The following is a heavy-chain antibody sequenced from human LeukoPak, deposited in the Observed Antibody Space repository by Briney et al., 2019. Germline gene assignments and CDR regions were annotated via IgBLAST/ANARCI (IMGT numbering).Heavy chain of an antibody. CDR2: IRSDGSNK. Sequence: GGSLRLSCAGSGFSFSSYGMHWVRQAPGKGLEWMAFIRSDGSNKYYADSVKGRFTISRDNSKNTLYLQMNSLRAEDTAVYYCVRGDSSGWYLGRLDSWGQGTLVTVSS. CDR3: VRGDSSGWYLGRLDS. CDR1: GFSFSSYG. J-gene: IGHJ5*01. D-gene: IGHD6-19*01. V-gene: IGHV3-30*02.